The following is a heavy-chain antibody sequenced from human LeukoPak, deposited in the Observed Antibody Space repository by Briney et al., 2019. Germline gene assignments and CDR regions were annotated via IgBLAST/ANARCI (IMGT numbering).Heavy chain of an antibody. CDR1: GFPFSSYW. V-gene: IGHV3-7*04. Sequence: GGSLRLSCVASGFPFSSYWMTWVRQAPGKGLEWVANIKQDGSKKSYVDSVKGRFSISRDNAKNSLYLQMNSLRAEDTAIYYCTRVGYIDEGIDYWGQGTLVTVSS. J-gene: IGHJ4*02. CDR3: TRVGYIDEGIDY. D-gene: IGHD5-24*01. CDR2: IKQDGSKK.